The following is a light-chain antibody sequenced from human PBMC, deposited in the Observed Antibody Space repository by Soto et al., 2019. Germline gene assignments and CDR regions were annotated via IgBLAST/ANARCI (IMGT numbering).Light chain of an antibody. CDR3: AAWDDSLSGPNWV. J-gene: IGLJ3*02. CDR2: RNN. CDR1: SSNIGSNY. V-gene: IGLV1-47*01. Sequence: QPVLTQPPSASGTPGQRVTISCSGSSSNIGSNYVYWYQQLPGTAPKLLIYRNNQRPSGVPDRFSGSKSGTSAYLAISGLRSEDEADYYCAAWDDSLSGPNWVFGGGTKLTVL.